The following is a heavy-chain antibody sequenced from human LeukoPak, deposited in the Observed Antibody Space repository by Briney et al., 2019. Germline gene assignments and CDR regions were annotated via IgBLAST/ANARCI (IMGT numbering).Heavy chain of an antibody. V-gene: IGHV1-2*02. CDR1: GFSLTGYY. D-gene: IGHD7-27*01. CDR2: INPNNGGT. Sequence: ASVKVSCKASGFSLTGYYMHWVRQAPGQGLEWMGWINPNNGGTNYAQKFQGRVTMTTDTSISTAYMDLRRLSSEDTAVYYCAREVGSMDVWGQGTTVAVSS. CDR3: AREVGSMDV. J-gene: IGHJ6*02.